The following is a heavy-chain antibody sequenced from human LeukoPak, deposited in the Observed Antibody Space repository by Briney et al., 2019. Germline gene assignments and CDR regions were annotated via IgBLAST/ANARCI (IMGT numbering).Heavy chain of an antibody. J-gene: IGHJ4*02. Sequence: GGSLRLSCAASGFTFSSYAMHWVRQAPGKGLEWVAVISYDGSNKYYADSVKGRFTISRDNSKNTLYLQMNSLRAEDTAVYYCAREPDLQWLVLDYWGQGTLVTVSS. V-gene: IGHV3-30*04. CDR3: AREPDLQWLVLDY. CDR1: GFTFSSYA. D-gene: IGHD6-19*01. CDR2: ISYDGSNK.